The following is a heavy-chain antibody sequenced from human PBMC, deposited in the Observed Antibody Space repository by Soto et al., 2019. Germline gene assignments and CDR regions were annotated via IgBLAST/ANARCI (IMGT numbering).Heavy chain of an antibody. Sequence: GASVKVSCKASGYTFTSYGISWVRQAPGQGLEWMGWISAYNGNTNYAQKFQGRVTITADESTSTAYMELSSLRSEDTAVYYCARGHNKGSYYWGSSSLYYYYGMDVWGQGTTVTVSS. CDR2: ISAYNGNT. CDR1: GYTFTSYG. D-gene: IGHD1-26*01. CDR3: ARGHNKGSYYWGSSSLYYYYGMDV. J-gene: IGHJ6*02. V-gene: IGHV1-18*04.